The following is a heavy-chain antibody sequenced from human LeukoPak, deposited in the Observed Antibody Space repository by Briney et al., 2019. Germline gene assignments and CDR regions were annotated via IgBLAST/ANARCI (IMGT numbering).Heavy chain of an antibody. Sequence: GGSLRLSCTASGFSFSSHSMNWVRQAPGKGLEWVSSISSSSSVSTYTYFADSVQGRFTISRDIAKNSVYLQMDSLRAEDTAVYYCARESGYVYNYMDVWGKGTMVTVSS. J-gene: IGHJ6*04. CDR2: ISSSSSVSTYT. D-gene: IGHD5-12*01. V-gene: IGHV3-21*01. CDR3: ARESGYVYNYMDV. CDR1: GFSFSSHS.